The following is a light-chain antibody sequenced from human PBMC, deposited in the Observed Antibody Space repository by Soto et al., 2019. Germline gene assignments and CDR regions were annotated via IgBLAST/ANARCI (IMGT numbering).Light chain of an antibody. CDR2: YDN. J-gene: IGLJ1*01. Sequence: QSVLTQPPTVSAAPGQKVTISCSGSSPNIGGNSVSWYQQLPGTGPKLLICYDNTRPSGIPDRFSGSKSGTSATLRITGFQTGDEADYYCGSWDSSLSAYVFGTGTKVTVL. V-gene: IGLV1-51*01. CDR3: GSWDSSLSAYV. CDR1: SPNIGGNS.